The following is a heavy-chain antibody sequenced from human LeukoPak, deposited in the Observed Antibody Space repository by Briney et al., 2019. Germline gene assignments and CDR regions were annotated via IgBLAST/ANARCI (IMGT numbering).Heavy chain of an antibody. D-gene: IGHD4-17*01. CDR3: ARVSEWSYGDYLDY. CDR2: IIGSGGDT. V-gene: IGHV3-23*01. J-gene: IGHJ4*02. Sequence: PGGSLRLSCAASGFTFNNYATTWVRQAPGKGLEWVSGIIGSGGDTYYADSVKGRFTISRDNSKNTLYLQMNSLRAEDTAVYYCARVSEWSYGDYLDYWGQGTLVTVSS. CDR1: GFTFNNYA.